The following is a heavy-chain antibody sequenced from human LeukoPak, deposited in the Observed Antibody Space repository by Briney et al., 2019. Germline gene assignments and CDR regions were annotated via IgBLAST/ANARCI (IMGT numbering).Heavy chain of an antibody. Sequence: PGGSLRLSCAASGFTFSDYAMNWVRQAPGKGLEWVSGLKSDGSGISYADSVKGRFTISRDNSKNTVFLQMNSLRVEDTGVYYCAKDTWSNSGWTHAFDSWGQGTMVTVPS. CDR2: LKSDGSGI. D-gene: IGHD6-19*01. J-gene: IGHJ3*02. CDR1: GFTFSDYA. V-gene: IGHV3-23*01. CDR3: AKDTWSNSGWTHAFDS.